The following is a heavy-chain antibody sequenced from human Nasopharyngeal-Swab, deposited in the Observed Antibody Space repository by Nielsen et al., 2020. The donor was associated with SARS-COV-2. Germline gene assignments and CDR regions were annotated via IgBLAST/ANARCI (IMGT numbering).Heavy chain of an antibody. CDR3: VREFEATGATYLDY. V-gene: IGHV3-48*02. J-gene: IGHJ4*02. CDR2: ITSSSSTR. D-gene: IGHD1-26*01. Sequence: GESLKISCAASGFAFIDYSMDWVRQAPGKGLEWVSYITSSSSTRYYADSVKGRFTVSRDNAKNSLYLQMSSLRDEDTAVYYCVREFEATGATYLDYWDLGTLVTVSS. CDR1: GFAFIDYS.